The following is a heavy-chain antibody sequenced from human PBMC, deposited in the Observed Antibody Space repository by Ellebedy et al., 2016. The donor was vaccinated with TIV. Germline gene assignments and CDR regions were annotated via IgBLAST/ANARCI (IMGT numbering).Heavy chain of an antibody. J-gene: IGHJ4*02. Sequence: SETLSLXXAVYGGSFSGYYWSWIRQPPGKGLEWIGEINHSGSTNYNPSLKSRVTMSVDTSKNQFSLNLSSVTAADTAVYYCARERIAARRGGYIDYWGQGTLVTVSS. CDR3: ARERIAARRGGYIDY. CDR2: INHSGST. CDR1: GGSFSGYY. D-gene: IGHD6-6*01. V-gene: IGHV4-34*01.